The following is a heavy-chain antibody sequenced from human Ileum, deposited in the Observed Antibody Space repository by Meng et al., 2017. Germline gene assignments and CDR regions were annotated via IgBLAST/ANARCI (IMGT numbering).Heavy chain of an antibody. D-gene: IGHD4-23*01. CDR2: ISHSGSA. J-gene: IGHJ4*02. Sequence: GPGRARPWAPLPLPCVASSGSISSNNYWCWVRPPPGKGLEWIGQISHSGSAYYNPSLKSRVTMSVDKSKSQFSLMLTSVTAADTAIYYCARHGGYSQDFWGQGTLVTVSS. CDR1: SGSISSNNY. V-gene: IGHV4-4*02. CDR3: ARHGGYSQDF.